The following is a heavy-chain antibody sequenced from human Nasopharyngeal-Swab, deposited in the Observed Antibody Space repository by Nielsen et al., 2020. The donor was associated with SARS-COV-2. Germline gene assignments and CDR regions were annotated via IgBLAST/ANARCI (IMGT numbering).Heavy chain of an antibody. J-gene: IGHJ6*02. Sequence: VRQAPGKGLEWVANIKQDGSEKYYVDSVKGRFTISRDNAKNSLYLQMNSLRAEDTAVYYCARAGDSSGYYFYYYYGMDVGGQGTTVTVS. CDR2: IKQDGSEK. CDR3: ARAGDSSGYYFYYYYGMDV. D-gene: IGHD3-22*01. V-gene: IGHV3-7*01.